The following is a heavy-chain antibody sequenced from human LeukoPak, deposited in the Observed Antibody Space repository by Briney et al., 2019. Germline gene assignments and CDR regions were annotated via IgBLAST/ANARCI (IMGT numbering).Heavy chain of an antibody. J-gene: IGHJ4*02. V-gene: IGHV4-34*01. CDR1: GGSISSYY. D-gene: IGHD1-1*01. Sequence: SETLSLTCTVSGGSISSYYWSWIRQPPGKGLEWIGEINHSGSTNYNPSLKSRVTISVDTSKNRLSLKMSSVTAADTAVYYCTITTGTTLGLMDYWGQGTLVTVSS. CDR2: INHSGST. CDR3: TITTGTTLGLMDY.